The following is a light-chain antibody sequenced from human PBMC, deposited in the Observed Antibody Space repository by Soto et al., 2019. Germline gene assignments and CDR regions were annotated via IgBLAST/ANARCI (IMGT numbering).Light chain of an antibody. V-gene: IGLV2-14*03. J-gene: IGLJ1*01. CDR1: HNDIGTYDY. Sequence: QSGLTQPTSVSGSPGQSITISCTGNHNDIGTYDYVSWYQQHPGRAPRLLIHGVTTRPSGISDRFSASKSGLTASLTISGLQPEDEADYYCSSFTSNRIYVFGPGTKVTVL. CDR3: SSFTSNRIYV. CDR2: GVT.